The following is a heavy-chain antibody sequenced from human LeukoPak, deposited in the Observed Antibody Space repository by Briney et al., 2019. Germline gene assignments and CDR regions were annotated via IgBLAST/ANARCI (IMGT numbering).Heavy chain of an antibody. CDR2: INSDGSST. CDR3: ARADSSGLDY. J-gene: IGHJ4*02. Sequence: GGSVRLSCAASGFTFSSYAMSWVRQAPGKGLVWVSRINSDGSSTSYADSVKGRFTISRDNAKNTLYLQMNSLRAEDTAVYYCARADSSGLDYWGQGTLVTVSS. CDR1: GFTFSSYA. V-gene: IGHV3-74*01. D-gene: IGHD6-19*01.